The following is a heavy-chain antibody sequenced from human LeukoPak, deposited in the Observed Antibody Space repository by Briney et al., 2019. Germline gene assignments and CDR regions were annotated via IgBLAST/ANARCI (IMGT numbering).Heavy chain of an antibody. V-gene: IGHV1-69*01. J-gene: IGHJ6*03. CDR3: ARAHCSSTSCLYYYSYYYMDV. D-gene: IGHD2-2*01. CDR1: GGTFSSYA. CDR2: IIPIFGTA. Sequence: SVKVSCKASGGTFSSYAISWVRQAPGQGLEWMGGIIPIFGTANYAQKFQGRVTITADESTSTAYMELSSLRSEDTAVYYCARAHCSSTSCLYYYSYYYMDVWGKGTTVTVSS.